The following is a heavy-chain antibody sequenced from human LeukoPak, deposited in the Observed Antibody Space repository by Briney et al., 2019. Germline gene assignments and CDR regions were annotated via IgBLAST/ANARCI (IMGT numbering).Heavy chain of an antibody. CDR1: GFTFSSYS. D-gene: IGHD6-19*01. J-gene: IGHJ4*02. V-gene: IGHV3-48*01. Sequence: PGGSLRLSCAASGFTFSSYSMNWVRQAPGKGLEWVSYISSSSSTIYYADSVKGRFTISRDNAKNSLYLQMNSLRAEDTAVYYCARDSSGWYGHAPFDYWGQGTLVTVSS. CDR3: ARDSSGWYGHAPFDY. CDR2: ISSSSSTI.